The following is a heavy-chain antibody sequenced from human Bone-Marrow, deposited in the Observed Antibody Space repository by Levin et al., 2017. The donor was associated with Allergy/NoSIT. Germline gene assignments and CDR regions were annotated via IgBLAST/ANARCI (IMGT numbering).Heavy chain of an antibody. Sequence: SETLSLTCAVSGGSFDDGFWSWIRQTPGRGLEWIGYIFYTGTTHYNPSLESRVTISVDTSKNLFSLTLNSVTASDTAVYYCARVGQWGDPFDFWGQGTLVTVSS. D-gene: IGHD1-26*01. CDR3: ARVGQWGDPFDF. CDR2: IFYTGTT. V-gene: IGHV4-31*11. J-gene: IGHJ3*01. CDR1: GGSFDDGF.